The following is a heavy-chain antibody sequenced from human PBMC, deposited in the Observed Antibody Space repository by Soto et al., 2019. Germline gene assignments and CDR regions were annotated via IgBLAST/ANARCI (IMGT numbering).Heavy chain of an antibody. D-gene: IGHD2-15*01. CDR2: IRSGGTT. V-gene: IGHV3-66*01. CDR1: VLTVSMKS. CDR3: ARDDVLCDGGRCYGIPLDV. Sequence: EVQLVESAGGLVQPCGALRLSCAASVLTVSMKSMTSVRQAPGKGLEWVSLIRSGGTTYYADTVKGRFTISRDTSENTLHLQMDSLRVEDTAVYYCARDDVLCDGGRCYGIPLDVWGQGTTVTVSS. J-gene: IGHJ6*02.